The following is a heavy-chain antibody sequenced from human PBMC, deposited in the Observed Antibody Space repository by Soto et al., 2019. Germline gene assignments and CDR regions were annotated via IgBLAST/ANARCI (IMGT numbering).Heavy chain of an antibody. CDR1: GFTFSIFT. CDR3: ARGFCSGGNCYNGLDV. D-gene: IGHD2-15*01. CDR2: VNSDKAYI. V-gene: IGHV3-21*01. J-gene: IGHJ6*02. Sequence: GGSLRLSCAASGFTFSIFTIHWVSQAPGKGLEWVSSVNSDKAYIYYADSVRGRFTISRDNAKNALSLQMNSLRADDTAVYYCARGFCSGGNCYNGLDVWGQGTTVTVSS.